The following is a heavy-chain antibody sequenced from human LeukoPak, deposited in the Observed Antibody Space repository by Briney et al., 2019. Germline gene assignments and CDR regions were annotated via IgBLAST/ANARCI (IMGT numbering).Heavy chain of an antibody. CDR2: ISSSGSTI. J-gene: IGHJ4*02. CDR3: ARDMGRGIAAAVYYFDY. CDR1: GFTFSDHY. Sequence: PGGSLRLSCEASGFTFSDHYMSWIRQAPGKGLEWVSYISSSGSTIYYADSVKGRFTISRGNAKNSLYLQMNSLRAEDTAVYYCARDMGRGIAAAVYYFDYWGQGTLVTVSS. D-gene: IGHD6-13*01. V-gene: IGHV3-11*04.